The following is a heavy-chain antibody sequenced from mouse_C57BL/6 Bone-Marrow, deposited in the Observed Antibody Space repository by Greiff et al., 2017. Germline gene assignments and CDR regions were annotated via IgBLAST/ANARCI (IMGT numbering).Heavy chain of an antibody. Sequence: EVQRVESGPGMVKPSQSLSLTCTVTGYSITSGYDWHWIRHFPGNKLEWMGYISYSGSTNSNPSLKSRISITHDTSKNHFFLKLNSVTTEDTATYYCARAEGYAMDYWGQGTSVTVSS. V-gene: IGHV3-1*01. CDR1: GYSITSGYD. CDR3: ARAEGYAMDY. J-gene: IGHJ4*01. CDR2: ISYSGST.